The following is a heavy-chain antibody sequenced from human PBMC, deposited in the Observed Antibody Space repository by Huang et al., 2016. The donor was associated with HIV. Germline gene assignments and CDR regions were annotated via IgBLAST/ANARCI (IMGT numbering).Heavy chain of an antibody. J-gene: IGHJ4*02. Sequence: QITLKESGRTLVKPTQTLTLTCTFSGFSLSTSGAGVGWIRQHRGKALEWLALIYWNDDKRYSPSLKSRLTITKETSKNQVVLTMTNMDPVDTATYYCGRIQWTPFDYWGQGTLVTVSS. CDR3: GRIQWTPFDY. CDR2: IYWNDDK. D-gene: IGHD5-12*01. V-gene: IGHV2-5*01. CDR1: GFSLSTSGAG.